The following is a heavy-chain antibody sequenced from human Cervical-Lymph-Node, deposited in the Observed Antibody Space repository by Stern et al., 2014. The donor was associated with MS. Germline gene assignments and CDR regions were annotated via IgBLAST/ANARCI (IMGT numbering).Heavy chain of an antibody. Sequence: EVQLVESGGGLVQPGGSLRLSCAASGFTFSGSWMTWVRQAPGKGLEWVASIKDDGSDRYYVDSLKGRFTISRDNAKTSLFLQMNGLRAEDTAVYYCARDRYFGAFDIWGQGTMVTVSS. CDR3: ARDRYFGAFDI. V-gene: IGHV3-7*01. CDR2: IKDDGSDR. CDR1: GFTFSGSW. J-gene: IGHJ3*02. D-gene: IGHD3-10*01.